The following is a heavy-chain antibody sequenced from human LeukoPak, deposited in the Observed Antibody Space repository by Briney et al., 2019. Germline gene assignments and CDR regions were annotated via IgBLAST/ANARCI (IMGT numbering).Heavy chain of an antibody. CDR3: AKDRIAVAGTNFDY. D-gene: IGHD6-19*01. CDR1: GFTFSSDA. V-gene: IGHV3-23*01. CDR2: ICGSGGST. J-gene: IGHJ4*02. Sequence: GRSLRLSCAASGFTFSSDAMSWVRQAPGEGLEWVSAICGSGGSTYYADSVKGRFTISRDNSKNTLYLQMNSLRAEDTAVYYCAKDRIAVAGTNFDYWGQGTLVTVSS.